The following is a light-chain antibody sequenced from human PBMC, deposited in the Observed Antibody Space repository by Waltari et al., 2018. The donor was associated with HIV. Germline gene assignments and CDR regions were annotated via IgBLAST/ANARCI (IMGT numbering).Light chain of an antibody. Sequence: QSALTQPASVSGSPGQSITISCTGTSTDVRHYDYVSWYRQHPGKAPKLIIYEVSNRPSGVSNRFSGSKSVNTVSLTISGLQAEDEADYYCSSYTTRSTVIFGGGTKLTVL. CDR2: EVS. V-gene: IGLV2-14*01. CDR1: STDVRHYDY. CDR3: SSYTTRSTVI. J-gene: IGLJ2*01.